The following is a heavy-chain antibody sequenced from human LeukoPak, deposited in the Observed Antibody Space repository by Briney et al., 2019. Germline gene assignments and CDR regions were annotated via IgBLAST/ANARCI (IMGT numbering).Heavy chain of an antibody. CDR3: AKSILEGPYYYYMDV. CDR2: ISYDGSNK. V-gene: IGHV3-30*18. CDR1: GFTFSSYW. J-gene: IGHJ6*03. D-gene: IGHD3-3*01. Sequence: GGSLRLSCAASGFTFSSYWMSWVRQAPGKGLEWVAVISYDGSNKYYADSVKGRFTISRDNSKNTLYLQMNSLRAEDTAVYYCAKSILEGPYYYYMDVWGKGTTVTVSS.